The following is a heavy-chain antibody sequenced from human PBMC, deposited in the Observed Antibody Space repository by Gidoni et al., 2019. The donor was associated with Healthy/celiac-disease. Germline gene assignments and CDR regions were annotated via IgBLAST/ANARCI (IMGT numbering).Heavy chain of an antibody. CDR2: IYHSGST. Sequence: QVQLQESGPGLVKPSETLSLTCTVPGYSISSGYYWGWIRQPPGKGLEWIGSIYHSGSTYYNPSLKSRVTISVDTSKNQFSLKLSSVTAADTAVYYCARGGHDYGIDYWGQGTLVTVSS. CDR3: ARGGHDYGIDY. D-gene: IGHD4-17*01. CDR1: GYSISSGYY. J-gene: IGHJ4*02. V-gene: IGHV4-38-2*02.